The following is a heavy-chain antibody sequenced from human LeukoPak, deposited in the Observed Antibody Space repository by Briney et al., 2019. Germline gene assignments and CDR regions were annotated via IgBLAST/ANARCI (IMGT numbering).Heavy chain of an antibody. V-gene: IGHV4-59*13. J-gene: IGHJ6*03. Sequence: SETLSLTCTVSGGSISSYYWSWIRQPPGKGLEYIAYIHCSGSTNYNPSLKSRVTISLDTSNNQFSLKLSSVTAADTAVYYCARVPRSYYYYYYMDVWGKGTTVTVSS. CDR2: IHCSGST. CDR3: ARVPRSYYYYYYMDV. CDR1: GGSISSYY.